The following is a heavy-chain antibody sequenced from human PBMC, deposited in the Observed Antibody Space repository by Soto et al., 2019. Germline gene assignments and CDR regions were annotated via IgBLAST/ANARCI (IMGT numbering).Heavy chain of an antibody. J-gene: IGHJ1*01. CDR3: AKEDANCSSTSCYRYFQH. CDR1: GFTFSSYA. D-gene: IGHD2-2*01. V-gene: IGHV3-23*01. Sequence: EVQLLESGGGLVQPGGSLRLSCAASGFTFSSYAMSWVRQAPGKGLEWVSAISGSGGSTYYADSVKGRFTISRDNSKNTLYLQMNSLRAEDTAVYYCAKEDANCSSTSCYRYFQHWGQGTLVTVSS. CDR2: ISGSGGST.